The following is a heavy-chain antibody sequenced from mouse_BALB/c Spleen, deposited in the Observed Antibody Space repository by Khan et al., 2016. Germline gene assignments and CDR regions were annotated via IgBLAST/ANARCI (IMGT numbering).Heavy chain of an antibody. CDR2: IFPGDGST. D-gene: IGHD1-1*01. CDR1: GYTFTNYD. CDR3: ARNYYGSSSWFAY. J-gene: IGHJ3*01. Sequence: QVQLKQSGAELVKPGASVRLSCQASGYTFTNYDINWVRQRPEQGLEWLGWIFPGDGSTKYNEKFKGKATLTTDKSSSTAYMQLSRLTSEDSAVYVCARNYYGSSSWFAYWGQGTLVTVSA. V-gene: IGHV1S56*01.